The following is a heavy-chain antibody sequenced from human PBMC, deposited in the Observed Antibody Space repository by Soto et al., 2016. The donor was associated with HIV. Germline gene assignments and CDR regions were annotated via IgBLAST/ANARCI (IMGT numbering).Heavy chain of an antibody. CDR2: ISGSGKNT. J-gene: IGHJ5*02. D-gene: IGHD2-2*01. V-gene: IGHV3-23*01. Sequence: EVQVLESGGGLVQPGGSLRLSCATSGFSFRSYAMSWVRQSPGKGLEWVSGISGSGKNTYYGDSVKGRFTISRDNSQNMMYLTNEQPESRRHGHLFCAKDQISTSWPAAFDAWGQGIRGQRLL. CDR1: GFSFRSYA. CDR3: AKDQISTSWPAAFDA.